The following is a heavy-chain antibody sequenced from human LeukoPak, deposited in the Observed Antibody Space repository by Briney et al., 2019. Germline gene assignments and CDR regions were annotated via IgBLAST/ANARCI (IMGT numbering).Heavy chain of an antibody. CDR3: ARVLAAGTPLFDY. CDR1: GYTFTSYY. Sequence: ASVKVSCKASGYTFTSYYMHWVRQARGQGLEWMGIINPSSGSTSYAQKFQGRVTMTRDTSTSTVYMELSSLRSEDTAVYYCARVLAAGTPLFDYWGQGTLVTVSS. V-gene: IGHV1-46*01. D-gene: IGHD6-13*01. J-gene: IGHJ4*02. CDR2: INPSSGST.